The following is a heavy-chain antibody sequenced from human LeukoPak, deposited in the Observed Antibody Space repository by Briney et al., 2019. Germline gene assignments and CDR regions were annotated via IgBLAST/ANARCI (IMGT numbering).Heavy chain of an antibody. J-gene: IGHJ4*02. CDR1: GYTFTGYY. V-gene: IGHV1-2*02. CDR3: ARNRYGSGSGDY. CDR2: INPNSGGT. Sequence: ASVKVSCKASGYTFTGYYMHWVRQAPGQGLEWMGWINPNSGGTNYAQKFQGKVTMTRDTSISTVYMELSSLRYEDTAVYYCARNRYGSGSGDYWGQGTLVTVSS. D-gene: IGHD3-10*01.